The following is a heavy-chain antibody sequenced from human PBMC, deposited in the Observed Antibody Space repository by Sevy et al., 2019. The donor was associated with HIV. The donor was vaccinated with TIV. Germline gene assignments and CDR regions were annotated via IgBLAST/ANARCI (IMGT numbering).Heavy chain of an antibody. V-gene: IGHV3-13*01. CDR1: GFTFSRID. D-gene: IGHD1-1*01. Sequence: VGSLRLSCAASGFTFSRIDMHWVRQDAGKDLEWVSGIAFNGDAYYADSVKGRFTISRENAASSLYLQMNDLRAGDTAVYYCARERATPGYWYFDFWGRGTLVTVSS. J-gene: IGHJ2*01. CDR2: IAFNGDA. CDR3: ARERATPGYWYFDF.